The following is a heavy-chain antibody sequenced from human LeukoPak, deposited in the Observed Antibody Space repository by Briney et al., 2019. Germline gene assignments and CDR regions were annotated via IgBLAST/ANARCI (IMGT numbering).Heavy chain of an antibody. J-gene: IGHJ5*02. Sequence: ASVKVSCKTSGYSFTSYAMHWVRLAPGQRLEWMGWINAGNGNTKYSQKFQDRVTITRDTSASTAYMELSSLRSEDTAVYFCARGPYSNYWFDPWGQGTLVTVSS. V-gene: IGHV1-3*01. D-gene: IGHD4-11*01. CDR1: GYSFTSYA. CDR3: ARGPYSNYWFDP. CDR2: INAGNGNT.